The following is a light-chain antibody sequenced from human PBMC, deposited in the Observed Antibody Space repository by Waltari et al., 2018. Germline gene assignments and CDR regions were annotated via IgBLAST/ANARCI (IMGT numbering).Light chain of an antibody. J-gene: IGLJ1*01. V-gene: IGLV2-14*03. CDR1: SGDVGGYNY. Sequence: QSALTRPASVSGSPGQSITLSCTGTSGDVGGYNYVSWYQQHPGKAPKLMIYDVINRPSGVSKRFSGSKSGNTASLTTSGLQAEDEADYYCCSYTSSNTYVFGTGTKVTVL. CDR2: DVI. CDR3: CSYTSSNTYV.